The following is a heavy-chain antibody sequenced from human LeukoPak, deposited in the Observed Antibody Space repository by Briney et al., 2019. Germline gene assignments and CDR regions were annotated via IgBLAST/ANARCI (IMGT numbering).Heavy chain of an antibody. Sequence: GGSLRLSCAASEFSVGSNYMTWVRQAPGKGLEWVSLIYSGGSTYYADSVKGKFTISRDNSKDTLYLQMNSLRAEDTAVYYCAKESSSWPEYNWFDPWGQGTLVTVSS. V-gene: IGHV3-66*01. CDR1: EFSVGSNY. D-gene: IGHD6-13*01. CDR3: AKESSSWPEYNWFDP. J-gene: IGHJ5*02. CDR2: IYSGGST.